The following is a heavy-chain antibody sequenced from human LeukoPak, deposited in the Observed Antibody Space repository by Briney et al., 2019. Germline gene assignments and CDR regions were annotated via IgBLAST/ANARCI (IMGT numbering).Heavy chain of an antibody. CDR3: ARLRGYCSGGSCSGGWFDP. V-gene: IGHV4-34*01. CDR2: INNSGST. J-gene: IGHJ5*02. Sequence: PSETLSLTCLVYGGSLSGYYWSCVRQPPGKGREGIGEINNSGSTNYNPYLKSRVTISVDTSKNQFSLKLSSVTAADTAVYYCARLRGYCSGGSCSGGWFDPWGQGTLVTVSS. D-gene: IGHD2-15*01. CDR1: GGSLSGYY.